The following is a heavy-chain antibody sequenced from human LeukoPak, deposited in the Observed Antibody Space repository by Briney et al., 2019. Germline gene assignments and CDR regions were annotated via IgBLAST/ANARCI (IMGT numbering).Heavy chain of an antibody. CDR1: GYTFTGYY. D-gene: IGHD3-9*01. CDR3: AGDILTGYYSQMRFVQFDY. CDR2: INPNSGGT. Sequence: ASVKVSCKASGYTFTGYYMHWVRQAPGQGLEWMGWINPNSGGTNYAQKFQGRVTMTRDTSISTAYMELSRLRSDDTAVYYCAGDILTGYYSQMRFVQFDYWGQGTLVTVSS. V-gene: IGHV1-2*02. J-gene: IGHJ4*02.